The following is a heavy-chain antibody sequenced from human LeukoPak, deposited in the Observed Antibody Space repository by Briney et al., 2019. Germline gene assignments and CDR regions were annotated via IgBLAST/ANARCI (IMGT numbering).Heavy chain of an antibody. J-gene: IGHJ4*02. D-gene: IGHD6-13*01. CDR2: IYSGGST. Sequence: SGGSLRLSCAASGFTVSNNYMSWVRQAPGKGLEWVSVIYSGGSTYYADSVKGRFTISRHNSKNTVYLQMNSLRPEDTALYYCARGLTYSSSWYGELDSWGQGTLVTVSS. V-gene: IGHV3-53*04. CDR1: GFTVSNNY. CDR3: ARGLTYSSSWYGELDS.